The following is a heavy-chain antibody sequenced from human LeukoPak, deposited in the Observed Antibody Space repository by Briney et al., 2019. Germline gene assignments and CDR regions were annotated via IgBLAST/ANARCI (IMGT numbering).Heavy chain of an antibody. CDR2: IRSDGSNK. V-gene: IGHV3-30*02. Sequence: GGSLRLACAASGFTFSSYGMDSVRQAPGKGLEWVAFIRSDGSNKYYADSVKGQFTIYRDNSKNTLYLQMNSVRAEDTAVYYCAKERSGYSYGYDAFDIWGQGTMVSVSS. CDR1: GFTFSSYG. D-gene: IGHD5-18*01. J-gene: IGHJ3*02. CDR3: AKERSGYSYGYDAFDI.